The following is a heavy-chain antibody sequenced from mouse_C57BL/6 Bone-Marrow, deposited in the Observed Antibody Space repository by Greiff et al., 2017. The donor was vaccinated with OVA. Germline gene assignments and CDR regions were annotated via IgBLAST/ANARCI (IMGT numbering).Heavy chain of an antibody. CDR1: GFSLTSYG. CDR3: ARNWVYYGSSAWFAY. V-gene: IGHV2-2*01. J-gene: IGHJ3*01. Sequence: VQRVESGPGLVQPSQSLSITCTVSGFSLTSYGVHWVRQSPGKGLEWLGVIWSGGSTDYNAAFISRLSISKDNSKSQVFFKMNSLQADDTAIYYCARNWVYYGSSAWFAYWGQGTLVTVSA. CDR2: IWSGGST. D-gene: IGHD1-1*01.